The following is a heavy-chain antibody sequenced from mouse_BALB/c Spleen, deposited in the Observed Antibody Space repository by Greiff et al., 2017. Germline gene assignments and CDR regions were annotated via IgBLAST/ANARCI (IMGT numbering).Heavy chain of an antibody. Sequence: VQLKESGPGLVKPSQSLSLTCTVTGYSITSDYAWNWIRQFPGNKLEWMGYISYSGSTSYNPSLKSRISITRDTSKNQFFLQLNSVTTEDTATYYCARAGWGYFDYWGQGTTLTVSS. J-gene: IGHJ2*01. CDR2: ISYSGST. CDR1: GYSITSDYA. CDR3: ARAGWGYFDY. V-gene: IGHV3-2*02. D-gene: IGHD1-1*02.